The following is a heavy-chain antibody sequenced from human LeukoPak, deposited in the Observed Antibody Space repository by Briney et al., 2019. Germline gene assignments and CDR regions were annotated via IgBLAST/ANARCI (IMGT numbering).Heavy chain of an antibody. J-gene: IGHJ5*02. Sequence: SETLSLTCAVSGDSISAHYWSWVRQSPEKGLEWIGYISAITGNTNYNPSLKDRVTISVDKSTNHFSLSLTSVTAADTAVYYCARQTCSSSSGWVDPWGPGTLVTVSS. CDR2: ISAITGNT. V-gene: IGHV4-4*09. CDR1: GDSISAHY. CDR3: ARQTCSSSSGWVDP. D-gene: IGHD6-6*01.